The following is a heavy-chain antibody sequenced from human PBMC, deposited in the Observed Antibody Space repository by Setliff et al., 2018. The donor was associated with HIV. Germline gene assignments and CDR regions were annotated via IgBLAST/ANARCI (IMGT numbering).Heavy chain of an antibody. D-gene: IGHD3-16*01. CDR3: AIEPVTFGGYFDY. CDR1: GFTFSSYW. J-gene: IGHJ4*02. V-gene: IGHV3-7*03. Sequence: TGGSLRLSCAASGFTFSSYWMSWVRQAPGKGLEWVANIKQDGSETYYVDSVKGRFTASRDNAKNSLYLQINSLRVEDTALYYCAIEPVTFGGYFDYWGQGTLVTVSS. CDR2: IKQDGSET.